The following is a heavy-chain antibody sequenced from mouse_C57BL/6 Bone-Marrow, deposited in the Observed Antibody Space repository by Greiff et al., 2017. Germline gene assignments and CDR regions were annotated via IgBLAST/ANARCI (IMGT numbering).Heavy chain of an antibody. CDR3: ARLYYGSYYFDY. J-gene: IGHJ2*01. D-gene: IGHD2-1*01. CDR1: GYTFTSYG. CDR2: IYPRSGNT. Sequence: VQLQQSGAELARPGASVKLSCKASGYTFTSYGISWVKQRTGQGLEWIGEIYPRSGNTYYNEKFKGKATLTADKSSSTAYMELRSLTSEDSAVYFCARLYYGSYYFDYWGQGTTLTVSS. V-gene: IGHV1-81*01.